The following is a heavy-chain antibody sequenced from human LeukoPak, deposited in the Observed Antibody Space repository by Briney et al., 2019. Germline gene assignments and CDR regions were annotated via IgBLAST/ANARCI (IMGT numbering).Heavy chain of an antibody. CDR1: GFTLHNYA. Sequence: GGSLRLSCAASGFTLHNYAIHWVRQAPGKGLEWVSLTSGDGITTYFADSVKGRFTISRDNSKSSLFLQMNSLRTEDTALYYCARDHVYGGADYWGQGTLVTVSS. V-gene: IGHV3-43*02. CDR2: TSGDGITT. CDR3: ARDHVYGGADY. D-gene: IGHD5/OR15-5a*01. J-gene: IGHJ4*02.